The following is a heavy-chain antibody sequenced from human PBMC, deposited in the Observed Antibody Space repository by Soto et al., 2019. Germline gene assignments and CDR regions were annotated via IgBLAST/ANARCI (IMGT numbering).Heavy chain of an antibody. CDR3: ARDGYYDSSGYYPNYYYYGMDV. Sequence: ASVKVSCKASGYTFTSYGISWVRQAPGQGLEWMGIINPSGGSTSYAQNFHCRVTMTRDTSTSTVYMELSSLRSEDTAVYYCARDGYYDSSGYYPNYYYYGMDVWGQGTTVTVSS. CDR2: INPSGGST. J-gene: IGHJ6*02. D-gene: IGHD3-22*01. CDR1: GYTFTSYG. V-gene: IGHV1-46*01.